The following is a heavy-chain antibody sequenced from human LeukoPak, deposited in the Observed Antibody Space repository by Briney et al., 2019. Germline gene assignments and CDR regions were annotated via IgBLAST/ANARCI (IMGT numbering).Heavy chain of an antibody. CDR3: ARGVAAAGTADY. CDR2: VYYSGST. J-gene: IGHJ4*02. Sequence: SQTLSLTCTVSGGSISSGGYYWSWIRQHPGKGLERIGYVYYSGSTYYNPSLKSRVTISLDTSKNQFSLKLSSVTAADTAVYYCARGVAAAGTADYWGQGTLVTVSS. V-gene: IGHV4-31*03. CDR1: GGSISSGGYY. D-gene: IGHD6-13*01.